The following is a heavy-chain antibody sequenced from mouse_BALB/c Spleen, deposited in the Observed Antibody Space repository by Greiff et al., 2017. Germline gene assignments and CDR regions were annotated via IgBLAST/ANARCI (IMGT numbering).Heavy chain of an antibody. J-gene: IGHJ2*01. Sequence: EVKLMESGGGLVKPGGSLKLSCAASGFTFSSYAMSWVRQTPEKRLEWVASISSGGSTYYPDSVKGRFTISRDNARNILYLQMSSLRSEDTAMYYCARGRRSGYLDYWGQGTTLTVSS. V-gene: IGHV5-6-5*01. CDR3: ARGRRSGYLDY. CDR1: GFTFSSYA. CDR2: ISSGGST.